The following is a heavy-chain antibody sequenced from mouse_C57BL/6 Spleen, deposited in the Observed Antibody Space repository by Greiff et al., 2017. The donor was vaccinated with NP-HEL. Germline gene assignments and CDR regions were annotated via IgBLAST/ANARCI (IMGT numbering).Heavy chain of an antibody. CDR3: TRNNGDYEYYDAMDY. CDR1: GFTFSDAW. CDR2: IRNKANNHAT. D-gene: IGHD2-13*01. Sequence: EVKLEESGGGLVQPGGSMKLSCAASGFTFSDAWMDWVRQSPEKGLEWVAEIRNKANNHATYYVESVKGRFTISRDDSKSSVYLQMNSLRAEDTGIYYCTRNNGDYEYYDAMDYWGQGTSVTVSS. V-gene: IGHV6-6*01. J-gene: IGHJ4*01.